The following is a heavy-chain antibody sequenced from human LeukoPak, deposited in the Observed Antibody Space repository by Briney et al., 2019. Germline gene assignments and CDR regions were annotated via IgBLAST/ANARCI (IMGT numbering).Heavy chain of an antibody. CDR3: TTAGDFGVVIMGIDY. CDR2: IKSKTDGGTT. Sequence: GGSLILSCAASGFTFSNAWMSWVRQAPGKGLEWVGRIKSKTDGGTTDYAAPVKGRFTISRDDSKNTLYLQMNSLKTEDTAVYYCTTAGDFGVVIMGIDYWGQGTLVTVSS. CDR1: GFTFSNAW. V-gene: IGHV3-15*01. D-gene: IGHD3-3*01. J-gene: IGHJ4*02.